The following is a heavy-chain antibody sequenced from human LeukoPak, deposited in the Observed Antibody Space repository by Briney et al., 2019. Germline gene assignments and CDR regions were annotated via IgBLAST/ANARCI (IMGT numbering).Heavy chain of an antibody. V-gene: IGHV1-18*04. D-gene: IGHD3-9*01. CDR2: IRGDNGNT. J-gene: IGHJ4*02. Sequence: ASVKVSCKASGYTFIGNYIHWVRQAPGQGLEWVGWIRGDNGNTNYAQKLQGRVTMTTDTSTSTAYMELRSLGSDETAVYYCARVDLLTGYYFFDYWGQGTLVTVSS. CDR1: GYTFIGNY. CDR3: ARVDLLTGYYFFDY.